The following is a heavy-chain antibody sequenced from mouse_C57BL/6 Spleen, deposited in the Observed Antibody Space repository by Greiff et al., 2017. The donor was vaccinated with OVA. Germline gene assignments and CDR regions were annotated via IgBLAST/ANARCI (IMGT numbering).Heavy chain of an antibody. V-gene: IGHV1-7*01. Sequence: QVQLKESGAELAKPGASVKLSCKASGYTFTSYWMHWVKQRPGQGLEWIGYINPSSGYTKYNQKFKDKATLTADKSSSTAYMQLSSLTYEDSAVYYCARGDGSDYYAMDYWGQGTSVTVSS. J-gene: IGHJ4*01. CDR1: GYTFTSYW. D-gene: IGHD2-3*01. CDR3: ARGDGSDYYAMDY. CDR2: INPSSGYT.